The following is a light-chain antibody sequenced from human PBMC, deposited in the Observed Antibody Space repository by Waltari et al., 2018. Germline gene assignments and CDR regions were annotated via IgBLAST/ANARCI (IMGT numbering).Light chain of an antibody. V-gene: IGKV1-39*01. J-gene: IGKJ2*01. CDR2: AAS. CDR1: QSISSY. Sequence: DIQMTQSPSSLSASVGDRVNVTCRASQSISSYLNWYQQKPGKAPKLLIYAASSLQSGVRSRFSGSGSGTDFTLTISSLQPEDCATYYCQQSYSTPRTFGQGTKLEIK. CDR3: QQSYSTPRT.